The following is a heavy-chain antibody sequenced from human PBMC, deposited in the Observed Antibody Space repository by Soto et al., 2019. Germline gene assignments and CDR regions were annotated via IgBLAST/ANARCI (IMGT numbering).Heavy chain of an antibody. D-gene: IGHD2-15*01. CDR2: VYPGDSDT. CDR3: ARQPSNCSDGTCYSRHYFES. CDR1: GYIFHNYW. V-gene: IGHV5-51*01. J-gene: IGHJ4*02. Sequence: EVQLVQSGAEVKKARESLKISCKGSGYIFHNYWIGWVRQMPGKGLEWMGIVYPGDSDTKYGPSFQGQVTISADKSINTAYLQWNSLKASDTAMYYCARQPSNCSDGTCYSRHYFESWGQGTLVTVS.